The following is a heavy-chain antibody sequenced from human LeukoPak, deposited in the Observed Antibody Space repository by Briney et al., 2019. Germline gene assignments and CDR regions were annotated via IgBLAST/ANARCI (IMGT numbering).Heavy chain of an antibody. V-gene: IGHV3-7*01. Sequence: GGSLRLSCAASAFSFSGYNMNWVRQAPGKGLEWVANIKQGGSEKYYVDSVKGRFTISRDDAKSSLYLQMNSLRAEDTAVYYCARGVSSNWDYLYFDHWGQGTLVTVSS. D-gene: IGHD1-7*01. CDR2: IKQGGSEK. CDR1: AFSFSGYN. CDR3: ARGVSSNWDYLYFDH. J-gene: IGHJ4*02.